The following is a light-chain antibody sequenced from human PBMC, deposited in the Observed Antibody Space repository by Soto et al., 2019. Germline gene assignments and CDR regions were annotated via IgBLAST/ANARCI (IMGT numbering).Light chain of an antibody. J-gene: IGLJ1*01. CDR3: CSWGGSRTPYV. V-gene: IGLV2-23*01. CDR2: EGS. CDR1: SSDVGSYDF. Sequence: QSVLTQPASVSGSPGQSITISCTGTSSDVGSYDFVSWYQQHPGKGPKLMIYEGSKRPSGVSNRFSGSKSGNTASLTISGLQAEDEADYICCSWGGSRTPYVSGTGTKVAVL.